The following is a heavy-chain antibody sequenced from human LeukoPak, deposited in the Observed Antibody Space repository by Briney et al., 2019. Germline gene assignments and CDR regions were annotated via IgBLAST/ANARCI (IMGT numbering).Heavy chain of an antibody. Sequence: VASVKVSCKVSGYTLTELSMHWVRQAPGKGLEWMGGFDPEDGETIYAQKFQGRVTMTEDTSTDTAYMELSSLRSEDTAVYYCATSAVVRGVIGAFDIWGQGTMVTVSS. V-gene: IGHV1-24*01. CDR3: ATSAVVRGVIGAFDI. CDR2: FDPEDGET. D-gene: IGHD3-10*01. J-gene: IGHJ3*02. CDR1: GYTLTELS.